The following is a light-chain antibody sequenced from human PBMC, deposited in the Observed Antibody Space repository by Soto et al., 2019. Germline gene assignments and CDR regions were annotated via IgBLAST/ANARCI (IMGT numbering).Light chain of an antibody. CDR1: QTLSSRH. J-gene: IGKJ3*01. V-gene: IGKV3-20*01. CDR3: QQYGNSPVT. Sequence: EIVMTQSPATLSVSPGERATLSCRASQTLSSRHLAWYQQKPGQAPRPLIYGSSSRATDIPDRFSGSGSGTDFTLTISRLEPEDFAVYYCQQYGNSPVTFGPGTKADI. CDR2: GSS.